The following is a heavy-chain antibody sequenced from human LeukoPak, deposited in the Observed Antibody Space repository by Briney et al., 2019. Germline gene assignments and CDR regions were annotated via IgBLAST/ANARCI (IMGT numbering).Heavy chain of an antibody. CDR1: GYTFTSYG. V-gene: IGHV1-18*01. D-gene: IGHD2-15*01. J-gene: IGHJ4*02. CDR2: ISAYNGNT. Sequence: GASVKVSCKASGYTFTSYGISWVRQAPGQGLEWMGWISAYNGNTNYAQKLQGRVTMTTDTSTSTAYMELRSLRSDDTAVYHCARDHRPYCSGGSCYYDYWGQGTLVTVSS. CDR3: ARDHRPYCSGGSCYYDY.